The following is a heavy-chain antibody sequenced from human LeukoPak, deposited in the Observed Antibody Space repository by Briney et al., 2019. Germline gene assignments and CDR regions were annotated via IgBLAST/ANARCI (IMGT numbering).Heavy chain of an antibody. V-gene: IGHV1-2*02. CDR2: INPNSGGT. J-gene: IGHJ4*02. D-gene: IGHD3-10*01. Sequence: ASVKVSCKASGYTFTGYYMHWVRQAPGQGLEWMGWINPNSGGTNYAQKFQGRVTMTRDTSISTAYMELSRLRSDDTAVYYCAREWSWFGAHEGYFDYWGQGTLVTVSS. CDR1: GYTFTGYY. CDR3: AREWSWFGAHEGYFDY.